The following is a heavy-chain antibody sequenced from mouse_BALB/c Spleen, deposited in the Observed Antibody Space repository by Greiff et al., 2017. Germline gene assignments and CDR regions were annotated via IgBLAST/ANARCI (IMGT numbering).Heavy chain of an antibody. CDR2: IDPETGGT. CDR1: GYTFTDYE. J-gene: IGHJ3*01. CDR3: TSFAY. V-gene: IGHV1-15*01. Sequence: QVQLQQPGAELVRPGASVTLSCKASGYTFTDYEMHWVKQTPVHGLEWIGAIDPETGGTAYNQKFKGKATLTADKSSSTAYMELRSLTSEDSAVYYCTSFAYWGQGTLVTVSA.